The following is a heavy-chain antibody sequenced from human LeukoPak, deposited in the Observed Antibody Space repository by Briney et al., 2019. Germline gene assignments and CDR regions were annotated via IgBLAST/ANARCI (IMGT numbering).Heavy chain of an antibody. D-gene: IGHD3-10*01. V-gene: IGHV3-66*01. CDR3: AREKGILELIY. J-gene: IGHJ4*02. Sequence: GGSLRLSCAASGFTVSDNYMSWVRQAPGKGLEWVSVIYSGSNTYCADSVKGRFTISRDNSKNTLYLQMNSLRAEDTAVYYCAREKGILELIYWGQGTLVTVSS. CDR2: IYSGSNT. CDR1: GFTVSDNY.